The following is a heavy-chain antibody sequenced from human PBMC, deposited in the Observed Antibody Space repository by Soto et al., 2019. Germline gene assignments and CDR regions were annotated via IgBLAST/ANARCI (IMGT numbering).Heavy chain of an antibody. D-gene: IGHD2-2*01. J-gene: IGHJ4*02. Sequence: VQLVESGGGLVKPGGSLRLSCAASGFTFSNAWMNWVRQAPGKGLEWVGRIKSKTDGGTTDYAAPVKGRFTISRDDSKNTLYLQMNSLKTEDTAVYYCTTDHCSSTSCYFSDYWGQGTLVTVSS. CDR1: GFTFSNAW. CDR3: TTDHCSSTSCYFSDY. CDR2: IKSKTDGGTT. V-gene: IGHV3-15*07.